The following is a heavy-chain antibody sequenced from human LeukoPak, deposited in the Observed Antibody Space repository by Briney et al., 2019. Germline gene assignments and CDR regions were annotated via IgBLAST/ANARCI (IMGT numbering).Heavy chain of an antibody. CDR1: GFTFEDSA. CDR2: LSWNSDSI. Sequence: PGRSLRLSCAASGFTFEDSAMHWVRQAPGKGLEWVSGLSWNSDSIGYADSVKGRFTISRDDAKNSLYLQMNSLRPEDTALYYCVKGYCSQTSCYTGYFDHWAREPWSPSPQ. J-gene: IGHJ4*02. CDR3: VKGYCSQTSCYTGYFDH. D-gene: IGHD2-2*02. V-gene: IGHV3-9*01.